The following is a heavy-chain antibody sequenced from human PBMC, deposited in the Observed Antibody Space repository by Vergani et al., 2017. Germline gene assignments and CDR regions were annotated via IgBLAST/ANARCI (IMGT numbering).Heavy chain of an antibody. V-gene: IGHV3-11*01. CDR1: GFTFSDYY. Sequence: QVQLVESGGGLVKPGGSLRLSCAASGFTFSDYYMSWIRQAPGKGLEWVSYISSSGSTIYYADSVKGRFTISRDNAKNSLYLQMNSLRAEDTAVYYCATSGTSCLAGGRLCYYYGMDVWGQGTTVTVSS. D-gene: IGHD2-2*01. J-gene: IGHJ6*02. CDR2: ISSSGSTI. CDR3: ATSGTSCLAGGRLCYYYGMDV.